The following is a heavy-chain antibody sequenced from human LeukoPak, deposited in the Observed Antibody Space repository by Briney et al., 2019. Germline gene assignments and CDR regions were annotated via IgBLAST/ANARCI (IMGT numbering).Heavy chain of an antibody. D-gene: IGHD6-19*01. J-gene: IGHJ3*02. CDR3: AKDLVSGWPEGGFDI. CDR1: GFTFSSYA. V-gene: IGHV3-23*01. CDR2: IGGSGGST. Sequence: GGSLRLSCAASGFTFSSYAMSWVRQAPGKGLEWVSAIGGSGGSTYYADSVKGRFTISRDNTKNTLYLQMNSLRAEGTAVYYCAKDLVSGWPEGGFDIWGQGTMVTVS.